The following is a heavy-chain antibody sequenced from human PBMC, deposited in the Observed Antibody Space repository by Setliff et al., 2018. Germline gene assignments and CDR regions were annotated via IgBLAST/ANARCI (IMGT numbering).Heavy chain of an antibody. J-gene: IGHJ6*03. D-gene: IGHD2-8*01. Sequence: SETLSLTCSVSGDSISGNHYYWGWIRQPPGKGLEWIGTIYYSGSSHSNPSLKSRVTISVDTSKNQFSLKLNSVTAADTAVYYCARHYCIHGVCYRGYYYLDVWGKGTTVTVSS. V-gene: IGHV4-39*01. CDR1: GDSISGNHYY. CDR3: ARHYCIHGVCYRGYYYLDV. CDR2: IYYSGSS.